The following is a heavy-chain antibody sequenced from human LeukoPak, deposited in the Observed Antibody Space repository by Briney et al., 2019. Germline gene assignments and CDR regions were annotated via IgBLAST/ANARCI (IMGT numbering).Heavy chain of an antibody. Sequence: SETLSLTCTVSGGSISSGGYYWSWIRQPPGKGLEWIGYIYHSGSTYYNPSLKSRVTISVDRSKNQFSLKLSSVTAADTAVYYCARGDDCSGGTCYGTVYWGQGTLVTVSP. CDR2: IYHSGST. CDR1: GGSISSGGYY. V-gene: IGHV4-30-2*01. D-gene: IGHD2-15*01. J-gene: IGHJ4*02. CDR3: ARGDDCSGGTCYGTVY.